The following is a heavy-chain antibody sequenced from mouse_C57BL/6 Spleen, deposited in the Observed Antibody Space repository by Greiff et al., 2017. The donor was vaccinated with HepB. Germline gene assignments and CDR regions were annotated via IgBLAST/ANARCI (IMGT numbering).Heavy chain of an antibody. CDR1: GYAFSSSW. CDR2: IYPGDGDT. Sequence: QVQLKESGPELVKPGASVKISCKASGYAFSSSWMNWVKQRPGKGLEWIGRIYPGDGDTNYNGKFKGKATLTADKSSSTAYMQLSSLTSEDSAVYFCARGGDYYGSSLFDYWGQGTTLTVSS. D-gene: IGHD1-1*01. CDR3: ARGGDYYGSSLFDY. J-gene: IGHJ2*01. V-gene: IGHV1-82*01.